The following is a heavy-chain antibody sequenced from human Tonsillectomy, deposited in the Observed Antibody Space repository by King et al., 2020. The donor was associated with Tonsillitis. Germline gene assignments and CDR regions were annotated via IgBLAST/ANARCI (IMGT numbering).Heavy chain of an antibody. D-gene: IGHD2-8*01. Sequence: VXLVESGGGLVXPGGSXXXXCXASGFXFXSYWMHWXRQAPGKGLVWVSRINSDGSSTSYADSVKGRFTISRDNAKNTLYLQMNSLRAEDTAVYYCVYAIHLRDAYYFDYWGQGTLVTVSS. CDR2: INSDGSST. CDR3: VYAIHLRDAYYFDY. J-gene: IGHJ4*02. V-gene: IGHV3-74*01. CDR1: GFXFXSYW.